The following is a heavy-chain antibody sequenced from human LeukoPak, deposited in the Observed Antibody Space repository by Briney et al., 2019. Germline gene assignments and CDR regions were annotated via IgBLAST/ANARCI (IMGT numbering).Heavy chain of an antibody. CDR1: GFTVSSNY. J-gene: IGHJ4*02. CDR2: IYRDGTT. Sequence: GGSLRLSCAASGFTVSSNYMSWVRQAPGKGLEWVSIIYRDGTTYYADSVKGRFTTSRDNSKNTLYLEMNSLRAEDTAVYYCARDSPANWVQFDYWGQGILVTVSS. V-gene: IGHV3-53*01. CDR3: ARDSPANWVQFDY. D-gene: IGHD7-27*01.